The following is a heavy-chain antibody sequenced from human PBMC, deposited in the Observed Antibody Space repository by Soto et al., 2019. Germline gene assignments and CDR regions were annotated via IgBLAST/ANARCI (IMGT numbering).Heavy chain of an antibody. CDR2: ISYDGSNK. J-gene: IGHJ6*02. CDR1: GFTFSSYG. V-gene: IGHV3-30*18. D-gene: IGHD1-26*01. Sequence: QVQLVESGGGVVQPGRSLRLSCAASGFTFSSYGMHWVRQAPGKGLEWVAVISYDGSNKYYADSVKGRFTISRDNSKNTLYLQMNSLRAEDTAVYYCAKDRCRSYLDRQCQYYYGMDVWGQGTTVTVSS. CDR3: AKDRCRSYLDRQCQYYYGMDV.